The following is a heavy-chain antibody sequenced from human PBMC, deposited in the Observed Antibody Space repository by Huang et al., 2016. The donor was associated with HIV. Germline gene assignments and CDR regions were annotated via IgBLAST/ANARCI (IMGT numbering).Heavy chain of an antibody. J-gene: IGHJ3*02. CDR3: ASSITIDGFDI. CDR1: GFPFTTCW. V-gene: IGHV3-7*01. Sequence: EVQLVESGGDLVQPGGSLRLSCKASGFPFTTCWASWVRQAPGKGREWVANIKREGSEKYSVDSVKGRFTISRDNAQNSVYLQMEILRVEDTAVYYCASSITIDGFDIWGQGTTVIVSS. CDR2: IKREGSEK. D-gene: IGHD1-20*01.